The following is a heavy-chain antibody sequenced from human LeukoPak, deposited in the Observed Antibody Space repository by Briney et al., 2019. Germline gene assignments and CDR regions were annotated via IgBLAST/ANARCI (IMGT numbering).Heavy chain of an antibody. Sequence: ASVKVSCKASGYTFTGYYMHWVRQAPGQGLEWMGWINPNSGGTNYAQKFQGRVTMTRDTSISTAYMELSRLRSDDTAVYYCARESGDASLFDYWGQGTLVTVSS. CDR3: ARESGDASLFDY. J-gene: IGHJ4*02. D-gene: IGHD7-27*01. CDR2: INPNSGGT. CDR1: GYTFTGYY. V-gene: IGHV1-2*02.